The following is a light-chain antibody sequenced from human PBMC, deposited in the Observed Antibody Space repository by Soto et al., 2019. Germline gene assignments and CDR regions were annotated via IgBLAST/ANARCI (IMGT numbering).Light chain of an antibody. Sequence: QSALTQPASVSGSPGQSITIPCTGTSSDVGGYNYVSWYQHHPGKAPKLMIYDVSNRPSGVSNHFSGSKSGNTASLTISGLQADDEADYYCSSYTSSSTVVFGGGTKLTVL. J-gene: IGLJ2*01. CDR3: SSYTSSSTVV. CDR2: DVS. V-gene: IGLV2-14*03. CDR1: SSDVGGYNY.